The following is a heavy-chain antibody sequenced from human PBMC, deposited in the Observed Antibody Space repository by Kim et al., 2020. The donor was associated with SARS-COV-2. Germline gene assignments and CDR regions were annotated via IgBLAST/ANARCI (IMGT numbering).Heavy chain of an antibody. CDR1: GASISGYH. CDR2: IYGSGST. V-gene: IGHV4-59*08. CDR3: ARRGYFDS. Sequence: SETLSLTCTVSGASISGYHWSWIRQSPEKPLEWIGKIYGSGSTSYNPYLKSRVTISVDTSKNQFSLKLDSVTAADTAVYYCARRGYFDSWGQGTLVTVSS. J-gene: IGHJ4*02.